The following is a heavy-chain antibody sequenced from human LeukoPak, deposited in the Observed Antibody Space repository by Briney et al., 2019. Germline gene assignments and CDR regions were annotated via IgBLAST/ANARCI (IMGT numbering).Heavy chain of an antibody. V-gene: IGHV1-18*01. CDR2: ISAYNGNT. D-gene: IGHD5-18*01. J-gene: IGHJ6*03. CDR1: GYTFTSYG. CDR3: ARFRHVGSRGYSYENYMDV. Sequence: ASVKVSCKASGYTFTSYGISWVRQAPGQGLEWMGWISAYNGNTNYAQKLQGRVTMTTDTSTSTAYMELRSLRSDDTAVYYCARFRHVGSRGYSYENYMDVWGKGTTVTVSS.